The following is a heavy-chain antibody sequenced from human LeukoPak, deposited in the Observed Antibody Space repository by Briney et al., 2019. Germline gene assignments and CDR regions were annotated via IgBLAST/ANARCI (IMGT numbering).Heavy chain of an antibody. J-gene: IGHJ3*02. CDR1: GGSISSSNW. CDR3: PKTAYEITFHDAFDI. V-gene: IGHV4-4*02. D-gene: IGHD1-14*01. Sequence: TSGTLSLTCAVSGGSISSSNWWSWVRQPPGKGLEWIGEIYHSGSTNYNPSLKSRVTISVDKSKNQFSLKLSSVTAADTAVYYKPKTAYEITFHDAFDIWGQGTMVTVSS. CDR2: IYHSGST.